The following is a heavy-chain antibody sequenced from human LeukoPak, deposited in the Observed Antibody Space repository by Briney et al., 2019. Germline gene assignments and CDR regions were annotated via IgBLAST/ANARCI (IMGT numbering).Heavy chain of an antibody. CDR1: GFVFSDYY. D-gene: IGHD4-17*01. CDR3: ARDPRLRLKRSGWFDP. V-gene: IGHV3-11*04. Sequence: PGVSLRLSCAASGFVFSDYYMSWIRQAPGKGLEWVSYISSSGSPIYYAESVKGRFTISRDNAKNSLYLQMNSLRTEDTAVYYCARDPRLRLKRSGWFDPWGQGTLVTVSS. J-gene: IGHJ5*02. CDR2: ISSSGSPI.